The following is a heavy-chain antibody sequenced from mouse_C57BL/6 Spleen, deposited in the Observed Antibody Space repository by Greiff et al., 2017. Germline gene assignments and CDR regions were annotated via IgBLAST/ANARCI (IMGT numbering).Heavy chain of an antibody. Sequence: VQLQQSGPELVKPGASVKISCKASGYAFSSSWMNWVKQRPGKGLEWIGRIYPGDGDTNYNGKFKGKATLTADNSSSTAYMQLSSLTSEDSAVYFCARGEREDYWGQGTTLTVSS. CDR2: IYPGDGDT. CDR3: ARGEREDY. V-gene: IGHV1-82*01. CDR1: GYAFSSSW. J-gene: IGHJ2*01.